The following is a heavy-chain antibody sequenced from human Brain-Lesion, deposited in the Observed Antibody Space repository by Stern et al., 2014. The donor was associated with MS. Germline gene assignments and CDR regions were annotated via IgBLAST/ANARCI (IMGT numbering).Heavy chain of an antibody. Sequence: QVQLVESGPGLVKPSETLSLTCTVSYDSISSYYWTWLRQPPGKGLEWIGYINYRRNPNYNPALKSRVTISADTSKNQLSLKLNSVPAAATAVYYGARAFSDYHDSTPGYWGQGTLVTVSS. D-gene: IGHD3-22*01. V-gene: IGHV4-59*01. CDR2: INYRRNP. J-gene: IGHJ4*02. CDR3: ARAFSDYHDSTPGY. CDR1: YDSISSYY.